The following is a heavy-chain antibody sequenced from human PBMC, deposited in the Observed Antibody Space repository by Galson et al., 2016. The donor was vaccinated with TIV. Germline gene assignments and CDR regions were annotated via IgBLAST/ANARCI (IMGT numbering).Heavy chain of an antibody. Sequence: SLRLSCAASGLSVNNDWMHWVRQSPEKGLVWVARIDTDGTTTYYADSVKGRFSISRDNAKNTVYLQMNNLIADDTAVYYCVRDRLGWHWGQGTLVTASS. J-gene: IGHJ1*01. V-gene: IGHV3-74*01. CDR1: GLSVNNDW. CDR3: VRDRLGWH. CDR2: IDTDGTTT. D-gene: IGHD3-16*01.